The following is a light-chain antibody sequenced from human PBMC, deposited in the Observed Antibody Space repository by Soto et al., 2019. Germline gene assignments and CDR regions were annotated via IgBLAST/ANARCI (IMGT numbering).Light chain of an antibody. CDR2: DAS. CDR3: QQYNSYPT. J-gene: IGKJ1*01. CDR1: QNINNY. V-gene: IGKV1-33*01. Sequence: DIQMTQSPSSLSASVGDRVTITCQASQNINNYLNWYQQKPGRAPKLLIYDASNLEAGVPSRFSGSGSGTDFTLTISSLQPDDFATYYCQQYNSYPTFGQGTKVDI.